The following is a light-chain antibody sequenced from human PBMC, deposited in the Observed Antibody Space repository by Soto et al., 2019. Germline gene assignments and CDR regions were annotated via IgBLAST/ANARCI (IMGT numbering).Light chain of an antibody. J-gene: IGKJ1*01. V-gene: IGKV1-39*01. CDR2: AAS. CDR3: QQSYSRGT. Sequence: DIQMTQSPSSLSASVGDRVTITCRASQSISSYLNWYQQKPGKAPKLLIYAASSLQSGVPSRFSGSGSGTDFTLTISSLQPEDFATYYRQQSYSRGTFGQGTKVDIK. CDR1: QSISSY.